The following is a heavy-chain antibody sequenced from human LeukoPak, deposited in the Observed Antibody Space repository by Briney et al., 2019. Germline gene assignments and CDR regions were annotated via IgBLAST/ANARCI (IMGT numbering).Heavy chain of an antibody. V-gene: IGHV3-7*05. CDR2: MKHDGIEK. D-gene: IGHD5-24*01. Sequence: GGSLRLSCVASGFSFGSYWMAWVRQAPGKGLEWVANMKHDGIEKYHVDSVKGRFTISRDNTKNSLYLHMSSLRVEATAVYYCAKEGRESYNYPAFDFWGQGILVTVSS. J-gene: IGHJ4*02. CDR1: GFSFGSYW. CDR3: AKEGRESYNYPAFDF.